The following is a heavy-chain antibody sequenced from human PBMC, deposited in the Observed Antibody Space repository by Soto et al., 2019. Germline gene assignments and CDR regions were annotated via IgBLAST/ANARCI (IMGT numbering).Heavy chain of an antibody. Sequence: QVPLVQSGAEVKKPGSSVTVSCKASGGTFSSYAIHWVRQAPGQGLEWMGGIIPMYGPAKYAQRFQGRVTITADESTTTVYMELTSLTSPDTAVYYCARVTSMVRGVIYNWFDPWGHGTLVTVSS. CDR3: ARVTSMVRGVIYNWFDP. CDR2: IIPMYGPA. CDR1: GGTFSSYA. V-gene: IGHV1-69*01. D-gene: IGHD3-10*01. J-gene: IGHJ5*02.